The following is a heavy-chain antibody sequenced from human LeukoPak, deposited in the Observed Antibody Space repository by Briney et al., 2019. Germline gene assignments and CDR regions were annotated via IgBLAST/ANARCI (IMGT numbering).Heavy chain of an antibody. CDR2: IYYRGST. CDR3: ARQSSTTVLYYFDY. D-gene: IGHD4-11*01. V-gene: IGHV4-39*01. J-gene: IGHJ4*02. Sequence: SETLSLTCTVSGGSISSSTYYWGWIRQPPGKGLEWIGSIYYRGSTYYNPSLKGRVTISVDTSKNQFSLKLSSVTAADTAVYFCARQSSTTVLYYFDYWGQGTLVTVSS. CDR1: GGSISSSTYY.